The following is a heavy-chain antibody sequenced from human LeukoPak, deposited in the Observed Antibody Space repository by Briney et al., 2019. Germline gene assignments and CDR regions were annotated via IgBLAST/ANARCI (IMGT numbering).Heavy chain of an antibody. CDR1: GFTVSSNY. Sequence: GGSLRLSCAASGFTVSSNYMSWVRQAPGKGLEWVSAISGSGGSTYYADSVKGRFTISRDNSKNTLYLQMNSLRAEDTAVYYCAKDPAYGPKYYFDYWGQGTLVTVSS. CDR2: ISGSGGST. D-gene: IGHD3-10*01. J-gene: IGHJ4*02. V-gene: IGHV3-23*01. CDR3: AKDPAYGPKYYFDY.